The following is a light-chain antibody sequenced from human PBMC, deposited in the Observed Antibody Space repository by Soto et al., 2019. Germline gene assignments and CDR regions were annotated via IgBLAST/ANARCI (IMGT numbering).Light chain of an antibody. J-gene: IGKJ4*01. CDR1: QTISMY. Sequence: DIQMTQSPSSLSASVGDRVTITCRANQTISMYLNWYLQKPGRAPKLLISAAYSLERGVPSRVNGSGSGTDFSLTISSLQPEDFGTYYCQQGYSTPPLTFGRGTKVEIK. V-gene: IGKV1-39*01. CDR2: AAY. CDR3: QQGYSTPPLT.